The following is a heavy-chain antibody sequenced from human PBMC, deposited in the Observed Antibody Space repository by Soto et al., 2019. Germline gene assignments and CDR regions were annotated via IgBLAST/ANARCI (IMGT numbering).Heavy chain of an antibody. J-gene: IGHJ6*02. Sequence: QVHLQESGPGLVKPSETLSLTCSVSGASVNSYSWSWIRQSAGKGLEWIGRIYTSASTNYSPSFKGRVTLAVDTSENQVFPKLTSGAAADPAIYYCAKDREEGYNFYYGMDVWGQGATVTVSS. D-gene: IGHD5-12*01. CDR3: AKDREEGYNFYYGMDV. V-gene: IGHV4-4*07. CDR1: GASVNSYS. CDR2: IYTSAST.